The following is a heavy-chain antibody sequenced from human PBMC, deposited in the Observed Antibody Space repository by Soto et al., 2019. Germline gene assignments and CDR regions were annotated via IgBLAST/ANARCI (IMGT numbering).Heavy chain of an antibody. D-gene: IGHD6-13*01. V-gene: IGHV3-74*01. CDR2: INSDGSST. Sequence: GGALRVSCAAPGFTFISYWMHWGRQAPGKGLVWVSRINSDGSSTSYADSVKGRFTISRDNAKNTLYLQMNSLRAEDTAVYYCARDRRGIAAAVLSLDYGMDVWGQGTTVTVSS. J-gene: IGHJ6*02. CDR3: ARDRRGIAAAVLSLDYGMDV. CDR1: GFTFISYW.